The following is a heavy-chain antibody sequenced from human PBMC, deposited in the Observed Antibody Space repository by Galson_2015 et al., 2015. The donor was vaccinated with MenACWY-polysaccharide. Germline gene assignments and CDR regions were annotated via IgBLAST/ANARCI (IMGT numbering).Heavy chain of an antibody. CDR1: GFTFSSYA. V-gene: IGHV3-7*01. CDR2: IKKDGSEI. CDR3: ARDRGGSYPRFDY. J-gene: IGHJ4*02. Sequence: LRLSCAASGFTFSSYAMNWVRQAPGKGLEWVANIKKDGSEIYYVDSVKGRFTISRDNAKNSLYLQMNSLRAEDTAVYYYARDRGGSYPRFDYWGQGTLVTVSS. D-gene: IGHD1-26*01.